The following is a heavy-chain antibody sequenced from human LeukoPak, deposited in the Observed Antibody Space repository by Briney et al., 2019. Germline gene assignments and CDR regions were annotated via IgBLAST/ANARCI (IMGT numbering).Heavy chain of an antibody. CDR3: AKSSGHIHDAFDI. CDR2: ISGSGGST. CDR1: GFTFSSYA. Sequence: GGSLRLSCAASGFTFSSYAMSWVRQAPGKGLEWVSAISGSGGSTYYADSVKGRFTISRDNSKNTLYLQMNGLRAEDTAVYYRAKSSGHIHDAFDIWGQGTMVSVSS. D-gene: IGHD3-10*01. V-gene: IGHV3-23*01. J-gene: IGHJ3*02.